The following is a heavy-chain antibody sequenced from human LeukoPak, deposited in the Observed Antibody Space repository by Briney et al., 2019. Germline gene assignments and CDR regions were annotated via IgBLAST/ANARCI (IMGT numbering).Heavy chain of an antibody. CDR3: ARSGRGTYYYFDL. V-gene: IGHV1-18*01. Sequence: ALVKVSCKASGYSFNRYGVSWVRQAPGQGLEWMGWISGSNGNTNYAQSFQGRVMMTTDVSTGTAYMDLRNLRFDDTAVYFCARSGRGTYYYFDLWGQGALVTVSS. J-gene: IGHJ4*02. D-gene: IGHD1-26*01. CDR1: GYSFNRYG. CDR2: ISGSNGNT.